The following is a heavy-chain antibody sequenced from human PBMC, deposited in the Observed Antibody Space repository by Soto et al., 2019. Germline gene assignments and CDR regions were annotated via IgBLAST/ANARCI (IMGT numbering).Heavy chain of an antibody. CDR3: ARSWIQRYYYGMDV. D-gene: IGHD5-18*01. V-gene: IGHV1-8*01. CDR1: GCTFTSYD. Sequence: QVQLVQSGAEVKKPGASVKVSCKASGCTFTSYDINWVRQATGQGLEWMGWMNPNSGNTGYAQKFQGRVTMTRNTSISTAYMELSSLRSEDTAVYYCARSWIQRYYYGMDVWGQGTTVTVSS. CDR2: MNPNSGNT. J-gene: IGHJ6*02.